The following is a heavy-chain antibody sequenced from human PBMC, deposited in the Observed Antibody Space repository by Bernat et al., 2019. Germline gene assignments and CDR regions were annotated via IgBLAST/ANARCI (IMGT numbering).Heavy chain of an antibody. CDR2: ISYDGSNK. J-gene: IGHJ5*02. CDR3: VKDRGTTVVTPWFDP. V-gene: IGHV3-30*18. D-gene: IGHD4-23*01. Sequence: QVQLVESGGGVVQPGRSLRLSCAASGFTFSSYGMHWVRQAPGKGLEWVAVISYDGSNKYYADSVKGRFTISRDNSKNTLYLQMNSLRAEDTAVYYCVKDRGTTVVTPWFDPWGQGTLVTVSS. CDR1: GFTFSSYG.